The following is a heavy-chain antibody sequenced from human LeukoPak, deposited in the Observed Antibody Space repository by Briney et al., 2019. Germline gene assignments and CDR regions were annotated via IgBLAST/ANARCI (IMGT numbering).Heavy chain of an antibody. CDR2: INPNTGGT. D-gene: IGHD1-26*01. CDR1: GYTFTSYY. Sequence: ASVKVSCKASGYTFTSYYIHWVRPAPGQGLEWMGSINPNTGGTKYAQNFQGRVAMTRDTSTNTAYMELTRLLSDDTAVYYCARDPRGSYYLDYWGQGTLVAVSS. V-gene: IGHV1-2*02. CDR3: ARDPRGSYYLDY. J-gene: IGHJ4*02.